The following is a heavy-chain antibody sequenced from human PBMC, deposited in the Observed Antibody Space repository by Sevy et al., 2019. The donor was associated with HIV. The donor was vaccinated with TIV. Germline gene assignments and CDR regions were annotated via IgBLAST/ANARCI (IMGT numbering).Heavy chain of an antibody. CDR2: IYYNGHI. V-gene: IGHV4-59*08. CDR1: GGSITSLS. J-gene: IGHJ4*02. D-gene: IGHD1-26*01. CDR3: AGENAWGRGYS. Sequence: SETLSLTCTVSGGSITSLSWNWIRQPPGKGLEWIPNIYYNGHINYNPSLKSRVTLSLDTSKNQFSLRLSSVTAADTAMYYCAGENAWGRGYSWGQGTLVTVSS.